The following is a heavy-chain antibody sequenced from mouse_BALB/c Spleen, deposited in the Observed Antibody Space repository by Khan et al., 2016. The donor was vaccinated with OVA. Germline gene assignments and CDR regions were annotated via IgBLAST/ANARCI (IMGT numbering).Heavy chain of an antibody. D-gene: IGHD2-3*01. J-gene: IGHJ2*01. Sequence: EVQLQESGGGLVQPGGSRKLSCAASGFTFSGFGMHWVRQAPEKGLEWVAFISSGSNTIYYADTVKGRFTISRDNPKRTLFLQMTSLRSEDTAMYFCARTGYYYFDYWGQGTTLTVSS. CDR2: ISSGSNTI. CDR1: GFTFSGFG. CDR3: ARTGYYYFDY. V-gene: IGHV5-17*02.